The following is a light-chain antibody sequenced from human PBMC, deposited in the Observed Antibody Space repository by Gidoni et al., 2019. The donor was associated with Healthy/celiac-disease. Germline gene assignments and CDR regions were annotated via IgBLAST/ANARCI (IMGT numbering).Light chain of an antibody. CDR1: QSVLYSSNNKNY. V-gene: IGKV4-1*01. CDR3: QQYYSTLT. CDR2: WAS. J-gene: IGKJ4*01. Sequence: DIVMTQSPDSLAVSLGERATINCKSSQSVLYSSNNKNYLAWYQQKPGQPPKLLIYWASTRESGVSDRFSGSGSGTDFTLTISSLQAEDVAVYYCQQYYSTLTFGGXTKVEIK.